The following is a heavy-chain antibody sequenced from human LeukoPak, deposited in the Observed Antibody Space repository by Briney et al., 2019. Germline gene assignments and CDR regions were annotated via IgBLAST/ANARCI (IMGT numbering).Heavy chain of an antibody. CDR3: ARDSYYDILTGYYEDWFDP. D-gene: IGHD3-9*01. V-gene: IGHV4-4*07. CDR1: GGSISSYY. Sequence: SETLSLTCTVSGGSISSYYWSWLRQPAGKGLEWMGRIYTSGSTNYNPSLKSRVTMSVDTSKNQFSLKLSSVTAADTAVYYCARDSYYDILTGYYEDWFDPWGQGTLVTVSS. CDR2: IYTSGST. J-gene: IGHJ5*02.